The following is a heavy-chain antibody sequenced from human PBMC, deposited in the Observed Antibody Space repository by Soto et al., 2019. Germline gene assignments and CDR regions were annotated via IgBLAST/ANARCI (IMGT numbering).Heavy chain of an antibody. CDR3: AREYNWNEPPHDAFDI. D-gene: IGHD1-20*01. J-gene: IGHJ3*02. V-gene: IGHV3-48*01. Sequence: GGSLRLSCVASGFTFSSYSMNWVRQAPGKGLEWVSYISSSSSTIYYADSVKGRFTISRDNAKNSLYLQMNSLRAEDTAVYYCAREYNWNEPPHDAFDIWGQGTMVTVSS. CDR2: ISSSSSTI. CDR1: GFTFSSYS.